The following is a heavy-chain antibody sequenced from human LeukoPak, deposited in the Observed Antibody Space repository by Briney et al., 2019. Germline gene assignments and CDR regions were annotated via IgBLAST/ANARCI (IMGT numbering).Heavy chain of an antibody. V-gene: IGHV3-21*04. Sequence: PGGSLRLSCAASGFTFSSYSMNWVRQAPGKGLEWVSSISSSSSYIYYADSVKGRFTISRDNAKNSLYLQMNSLRAEDTAVYYCAKCGSGTTGKTDYWGQGTLVTVSS. J-gene: IGHJ4*02. CDR2: ISSSSSYI. CDR1: GFTFSSYS. D-gene: IGHD1-7*01. CDR3: AKCGSGTTGKTDY.